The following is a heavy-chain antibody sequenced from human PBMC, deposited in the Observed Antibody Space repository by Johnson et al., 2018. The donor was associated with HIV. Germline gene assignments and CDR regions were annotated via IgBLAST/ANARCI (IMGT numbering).Heavy chain of an antibody. V-gene: IGHV3-23*04. D-gene: IGHD6-13*01. J-gene: IGHJ3*02. CDR2: ISGSGGST. CDR1: GFTFSSYA. Sequence: EMQLVESGGGLVQPGGSLRLSCAVSGFTFSSYAMSWVRQAPGKGLEWVSAISGSGGSTYYADSVKGRFTISRDNSKNTLHLQMNSLRAEDTAVYYCARDQEAAAGQDDAFDIWGQGTMVTVSS. CDR3: ARDQEAAAGQDDAFDI.